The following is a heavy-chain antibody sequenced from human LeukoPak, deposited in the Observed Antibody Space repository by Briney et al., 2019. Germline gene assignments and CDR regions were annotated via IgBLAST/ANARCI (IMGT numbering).Heavy chain of an antibody. V-gene: IGHV3-23*01. CDR2: ISGSGGST. D-gene: IGHD3-22*01. J-gene: IGHJ4*02. CDR1: GFTFSSYG. CDR3: AKDIHYDSSGYYGY. Sequence: QPGGTLRLSCAASGFTFSSYGMSWVRQAPGKGLEWVSAISGSGGSTYYADSVKGRFTISRDNSKNTLYLQMNSLRAEDTAVYYCAKDIHYDSSGYYGYWGQGTLVTVSS.